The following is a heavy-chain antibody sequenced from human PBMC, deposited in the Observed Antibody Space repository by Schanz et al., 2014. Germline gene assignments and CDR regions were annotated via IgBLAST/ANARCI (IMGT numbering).Heavy chain of an antibody. CDR2: ISFSGYT. D-gene: IGHD1-26*01. V-gene: IGHV4-31*11. J-gene: IGHJ4*02. Sequence: QVQLQESGPGLVKPSQTLSLTCAVSGDSISRGGYYWSWLRQHPGKGLEWIGYISFSGYTYYSPTLKSRVTMSLDTSKNQVSLMLTSVNVADTAVYYCARAVGATNLDYWGQGTLVTVSS. CDR1: GDSISRGGYY. CDR3: ARAVGATNLDY.